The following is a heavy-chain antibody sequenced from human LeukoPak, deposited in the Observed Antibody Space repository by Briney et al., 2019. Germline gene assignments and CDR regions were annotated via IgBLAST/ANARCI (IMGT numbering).Heavy chain of an antibody. V-gene: IGHV4-39*01. CDR2: IYYRGST. Sequence: SETLSLTCTVSGASISSGSYYWGWIRQPPGKGLEWIASIYYRGSTYDNPSLKSQVTISLDTSKNQFSLKLSSVTAADTAVYYCARLPIMVGAPRHFQDWGQGTLVIVSS. CDR3: ARLPIMVGAPRHFQD. CDR1: GASISSGSYY. D-gene: IGHD1-26*01. J-gene: IGHJ1*01.